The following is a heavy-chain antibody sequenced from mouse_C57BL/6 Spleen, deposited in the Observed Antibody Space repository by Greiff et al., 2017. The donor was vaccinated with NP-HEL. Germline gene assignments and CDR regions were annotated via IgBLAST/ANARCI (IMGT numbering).Heavy chain of an antibody. CDR3: ARANWVYAMDY. J-gene: IGHJ4*01. D-gene: IGHD4-1*01. V-gene: IGHV5-4*03. CDR2: ISDGGSYT. Sequence: DVMLVESGGGLVKPGGSLKLSCAASGFTFSSYAMPWVRQTPEKRLEWVATISDGGSYTYYPDNVTGRYTISRDNAKNNLYLQMSHLKTDDTAMYCCARANWVYAMDYWGQGTSVTVSS. CDR1: GFTFSSYA.